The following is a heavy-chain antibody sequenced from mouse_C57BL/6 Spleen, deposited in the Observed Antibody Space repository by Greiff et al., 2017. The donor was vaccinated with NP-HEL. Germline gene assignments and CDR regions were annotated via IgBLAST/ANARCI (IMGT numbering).Heavy chain of an antibody. V-gene: IGHV5-16*01. CDR2: INYDGSST. CDR3: ARYYGYDEGYAMDY. J-gene: IGHJ4*01. CDR1: GFTFSDYY. D-gene: IGHD2-2*01. Sequence: EVMLVESEGGLVQPGSSMKLSCTASGFTFSDYYMAWVRQVPEKGLEWVANINYDGSSTYYLDSLKSRFIISRDNAKNILYLQMSSLKSEDTATYYCARYYGYDEGYAMDYWGQGTSVTVSS.